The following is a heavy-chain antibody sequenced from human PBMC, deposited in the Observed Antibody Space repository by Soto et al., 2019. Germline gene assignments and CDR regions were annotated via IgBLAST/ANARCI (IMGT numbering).Heavy chain of an antibody. V-gene: IGHV1-8*01. D-gene: IGHD4-17*01. CDR3: ARTLYGDNVDY. J-gene: IGHJ4*02. CDR1: GYTFTSYD. CDR2: MNPNSRNT. Sequence: QGQLVQSGAEVKKHGASVKVSCKASGYTFTSYDINWVRQATGQGLEGMGWMNPNSRNTGYAQKCQGRVTTTRNTSISTAYMELSSLRSEDTAVYYCARTLYGDNVDYWGQGTLVTVSS.